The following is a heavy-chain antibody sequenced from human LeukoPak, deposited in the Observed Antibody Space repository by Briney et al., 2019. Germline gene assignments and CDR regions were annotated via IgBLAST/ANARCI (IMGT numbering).Heavy chain of an antibody. CDR3: ARPVAGSSVWRSFDY. CDR2: IYHGGST. CDR1: GGSISSSNW. V-gene: IGHV4-4*02. Sequence: SETLSLTCALSGGSISSSNWWSWVRQPPGKGLEWIGEIYHGGSTNYNPSLKSRVTISVDKSKNQFSLKLSSVTGADTAVYYCARPVAGSSVWRSFDYWGQGTLVTVSS. D-gene: IGHD6-19*01. J-gene: IGHJ4*02.